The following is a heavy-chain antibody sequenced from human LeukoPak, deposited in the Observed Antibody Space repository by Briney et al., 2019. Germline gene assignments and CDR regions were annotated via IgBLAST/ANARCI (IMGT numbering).Heavy chain of an antibody. V-gene: IGHV3-48*01. CDR1: RLTSSSYS. Sequence: GGSLRLSCGGSRLTSSSYSVNWVRQAAGKGLEWISHIWSNGNGIWYANSVKGRFTISRDSAKKTLYLQMSSLRAEDTAVYYCVSDRDWGFDSWGRGTLVTVSS. CDR3: VSDRDWGFDS. D-gene: IGHD7-27*01. J-gene: IGHJ4*02. CDR2: IWSNGNGI.